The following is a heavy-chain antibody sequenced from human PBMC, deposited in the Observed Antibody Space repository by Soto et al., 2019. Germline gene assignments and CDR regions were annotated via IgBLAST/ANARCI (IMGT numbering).Heavy chain of an antibody. D-gene: IGHD6-13*01. J-gene: IGHJ6*02. Sequence: TLSLTCAISGDSVSSNSAAWNWIRQSPSRGLEWLGRTYYRSKWYNDYAVSVKSRITINPDTSKNQFSLQLNSVTPEDTAVYYCARDRRMMQQLVPSRGMDVWGQGTTVTVSS. CDR3: ARDRRMMQQLVPSRGMDV. V-gene: IGHV6-1*01. CDR2: TYYRSKWYN. CDR1: GDSVSSNSAA.